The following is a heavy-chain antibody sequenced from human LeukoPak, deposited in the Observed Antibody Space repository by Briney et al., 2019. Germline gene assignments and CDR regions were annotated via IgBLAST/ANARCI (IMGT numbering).Heavy chain of an antibody. V-gene: IGHV3-21*01. J-gene: IGHJ4*02. CDR2: ISSSSSYI. CDR1: GFTFSSYS. D-gene: IGHD2-2*01. Sequence: TTGGSLRLSCAASGFTFSSYSMNWVRQAPGKGLEWVSSISSSSSYIYYADSVKGRFTISRDNAKNSLYLQMNSLRAEDTAVYYSARDGLGYCSSTSCYQDYWGQGTLVTVSS. CDR3: ARDGLGYCSSTSCYQDY.